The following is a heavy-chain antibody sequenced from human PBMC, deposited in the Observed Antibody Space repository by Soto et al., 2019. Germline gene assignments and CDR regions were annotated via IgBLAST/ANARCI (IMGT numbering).Heavy chain of an antibody. CDR1: GYSFTSYW. V-gene: IGHV5-51*01. CDR3: ARRDYGDYKGYYYYGMDV. J-gene: IGHJ6*02. D-gene: IGHD4-17*01. CDR2: IYPGDSDT. Sequence: GESLKISCKGSGYSFTSYWIGWVRQMPGKGLEWMGIIYPGDSDTRYSPSFQGQVTISADKSISTAYLQWSSLRASDTAMYYCARRDYGDYKGYYYYGMDVWGQGTTVTVSS.